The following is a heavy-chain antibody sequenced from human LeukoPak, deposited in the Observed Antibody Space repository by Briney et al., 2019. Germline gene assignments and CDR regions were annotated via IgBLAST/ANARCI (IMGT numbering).Heavy chain of an antibody. J-gene: IGHJ4*02. CDR2: ISSSSRYI. V-gene: IGHV3-21*01. D-gene: IGHD5-12*01. CDR1: GFTFSSYS. Sequence: GGSLRLSCAASGFTFSSYSMNWVRQAPGKGLEWVSSISSSSRYIYYADSVKGRFTISRDNAKNSLYLQMNSLRAEDTAVYYCARGIYSGYDRFDYWGQGTLVTVSS. CDR3: ARGIYSGYDRFDY.